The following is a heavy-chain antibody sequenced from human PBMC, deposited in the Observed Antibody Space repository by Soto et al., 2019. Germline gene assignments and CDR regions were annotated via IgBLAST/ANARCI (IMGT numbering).Heavy chain of an antibody. CDR2: TSGSGGST. CDR1: GFTFSSYA. V-gene: IGHV3-23*01. Sequence: EVQLLESGGGLVQPGGSLRLSCAASGFTFSSYAMSWVRQAPGKGLEWVSSTSGSGGSTYYADSVKGRFTISRDNSTNTLYLQMNSLRAEDTAVYYCAKDQRGYSSTARIDYWGQGALVTVSS. J-gene: IGHJ4*02. D-gene: IGHD6-13*01. CDR3: AKDQRGYSSTARIDY.